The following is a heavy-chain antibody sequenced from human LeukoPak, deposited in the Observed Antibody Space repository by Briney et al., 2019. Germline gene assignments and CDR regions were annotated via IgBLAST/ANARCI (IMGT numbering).Heavy chain of an antibody. V-gene: IGHV4-59*06. J-gene: IGHJ4*02. D-gene: IGHD3-10*01. CDR1: GGSISSYY. Sequence: SETLSLTCTVSGGSISSYYWSWIRQPPGKGLEWIGHIYYSGYTYYNPSLKSRVTMSVDTSKNQFSLKLSSVTAADTAVYYCARSWFGELSHFNYWGQGTLVRVSS. CDR2: IYYSGYT. CDR3: ARSWFGELSHFNY.